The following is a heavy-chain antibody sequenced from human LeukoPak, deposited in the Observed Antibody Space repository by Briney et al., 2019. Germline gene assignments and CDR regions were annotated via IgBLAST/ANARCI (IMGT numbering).Heavy chain of an antibody. D-gene: IGHD3-22*01. V-gene: IGHV4-59*12. CDR1: GGSISNYY. CDR3: ARRYYYDSSGYQT. Sequence: SETLSLTCTVSGGSISNYYWSWIRQPPGKGLEWIGYIYYSGSTNYNPSLKSRVTISVDTSKNQFSLKLSSVTAADTAVYYCARRYYYDSSGYQTWGQGTLVTVSS. J-gene: IGHJ5*02. CDR2: IYYSGST.